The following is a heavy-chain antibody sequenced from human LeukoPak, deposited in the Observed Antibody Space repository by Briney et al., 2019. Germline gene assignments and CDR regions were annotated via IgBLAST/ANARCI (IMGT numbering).Heavy chain of an antibody. J-gene: IGHJ5*02. CDR2: IYYSGST. CDR1: GGSISSGGYY. D-gene: IGHD1-7*01. V-gene: IGHV4-31*03. CDR3: ARASAPNWNYRWFDP. Sequence: PSGTLSLTCTVSGGSISSGGYYWSWIRQHPGKGLEWIGYIYYSGSTYYNPSLKSRVTISVDTSKNQFSLKLSSVTAADTAVYYCARASAPNWNYRWFDPWGQGTLVTVSS.